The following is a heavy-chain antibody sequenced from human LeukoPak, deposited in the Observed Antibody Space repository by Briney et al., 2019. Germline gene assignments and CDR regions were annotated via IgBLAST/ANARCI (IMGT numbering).Heavy chain of an antibody. Sequence: GGSVRLYCAASGFTISSNYMSWLRQAPGQGLEGFSSIYSGGSTYYADSVKGRFTISRDNSKNTLYLQMNSLRAEDAAVYYCARATIFGVVTHPNGMDVWGQGTTVTVSS. CDR1: GFTISSNY. CDR3: ARATIFGVVTHPNGMDV. J-gene: IGHJ6*02. CDR2: IYSGGST. V-gene: IGHV3-66*01. D-gene: IGHD3-3*01.